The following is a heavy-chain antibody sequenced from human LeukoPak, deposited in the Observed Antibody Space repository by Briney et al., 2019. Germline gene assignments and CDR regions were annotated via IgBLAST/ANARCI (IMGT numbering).Heavy chain of an antibody. CDR1: GFTFSSYA. D-gene: IGHD6-13*01. CDR2: ISGSGGST. V-gene: IGHV3-23*01. Sequence: GGSLRLSCAASGFTFSSYAMSWVRQAPGKGLEWVSAISGSGGSTYYADSVKGRFTISRDNSKNTLYLPMNSLRAEDTAVYYCAARWAAASFDYWGQGTLVTVSS. CDR3: AARWAAASFDY. J-gene: IGHJ4*02.